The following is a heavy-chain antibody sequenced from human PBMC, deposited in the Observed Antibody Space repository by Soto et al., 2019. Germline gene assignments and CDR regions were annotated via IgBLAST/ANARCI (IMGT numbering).Heavy chain of an antibody. Sequence: QVQLVQSGTEVKKPGASVKVSCKASGYTFTNYGITWVRQVPGQGLEWVGWIVTYNGNTNSAQKLQGRVTMTTDTATSTAYREVRSLRSDDTAVYYCARGPQSTGWRGKWFDSWGQGTLVTVSS. CDR3: ARGPQSTGWRGKWFDS. CDR2: IVTYNGNT. V-gene: IGHV1-18*01. CDR1: GYTFTNYG. J-gene: IGHJ5*01. D-gene: IGHD6-19*01.